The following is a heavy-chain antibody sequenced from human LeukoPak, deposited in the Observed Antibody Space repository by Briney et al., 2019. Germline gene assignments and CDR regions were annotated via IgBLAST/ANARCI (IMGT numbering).Heavy chain of an antibody. CDR1: GFTFSSYA. CDR2: ISGSGGST. Sequence: GGSLRLSCAASGFTFSSYAMSWVRQAPGKGLEWVSAISGSGGSTYYADSVKGRFTISRDNSKNTLYLQMNSLRAEDTAVYYCAKGIVAGPHYYYYYYMDVWGKGTTVTVSS. V-gene: IGHV3-23*01. J-gene: IGHJ6*03. D-gene: IGHD1-26*01. CDR3: AKGIVAGPHYYYYYYMDV.